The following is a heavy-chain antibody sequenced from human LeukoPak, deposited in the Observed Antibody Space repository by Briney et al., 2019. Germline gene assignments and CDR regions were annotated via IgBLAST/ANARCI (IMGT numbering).Heavy chain of an antibody. V-gene: IGHV3-48*01. J-gene: IGHJ5*02. CDR2: ISSSSSTI. CDR1: GFTFSSYS. D-gene: IGHD3-22*01. CDR3: ARDLGQYYDTSDNWFDP. Sequence: GGSLRLSCAASGFTFSSYSMNWVRQAPGKGLEWVSYISSSSSTIYYADSVKGRFTISRDNAKNSLYLQMNSLRAEDTAVYYCARDLGQYYDTSDNWFDPWGQGTLVTVSS.